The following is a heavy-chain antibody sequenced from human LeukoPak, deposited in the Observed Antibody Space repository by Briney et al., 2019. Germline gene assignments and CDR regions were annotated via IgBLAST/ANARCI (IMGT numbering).Heavy chain of an antibody. CDR1: GFTFSSCA. J-gene: IGHJ4*02. V-gene: IGHV3-23*01. CDR2: IIDSGNSI. CDR3: AKDPIFSGSYGVFDS. Sequence: GGSLRLSCAASGFTFSSCAMSWVRQAPGKGLEWVSTIIDSGNSIYYADSVEGRFTISRDNSKDRLYLKMDSMRAGDTAVYYCAKDPIFSGSYGVFDSWGQGTLVTVSS. D-gene: IGHD1-26*01.